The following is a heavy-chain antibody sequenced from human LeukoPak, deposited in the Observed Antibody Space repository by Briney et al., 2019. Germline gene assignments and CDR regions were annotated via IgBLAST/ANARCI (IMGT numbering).Heavy chain of an antibody. J-gene: IGHJ6*02. CDR3: ARDSPHDYDFWSDGYV. Sequence: ASVKVSCKASGYTFISYGISWVRQAPGQGLEWMGWISAYNGNKNYAQKFQGRVTMTTDTSTSTVYMELRSLRSDDTAVYYCARDSPHDYDFWSDGYVWGQGTTVTVSS. D-gene: IGHD3-3*01. CDR1: GYTFISYG. CDR2: ISAYNGNK. V-gene: IGHV1-18*01.